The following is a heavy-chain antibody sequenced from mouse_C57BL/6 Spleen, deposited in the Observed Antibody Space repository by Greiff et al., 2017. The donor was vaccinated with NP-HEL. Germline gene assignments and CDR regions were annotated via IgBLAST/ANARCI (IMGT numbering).Heavy chain of an antibody. CDR1: GYTFTSYW. V-gene: IGHV1-7*01. D-gene: IGHD2-2*01. Sequence: VQLQQSGAELAKPGASVKLSCKASGYTFTSYWMHWVKQRPGQGLEWIGYINPSSGYTKYNQKFKDKATLTADKSSSTAYMQLSSLTYEDSAVYYWARSTENYYGYDAWCAYWGQGTLVTVSA. CDR3: ARSTENYYGYDAWCAY. J-gene: IGHJ3*01. CDR2: INPSSGYT.